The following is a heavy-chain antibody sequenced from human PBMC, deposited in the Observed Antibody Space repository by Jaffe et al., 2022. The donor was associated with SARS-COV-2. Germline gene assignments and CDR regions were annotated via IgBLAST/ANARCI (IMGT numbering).Heavy chain of an antibody. CDR1: GFTFSSYS. V-gene: IGHV3-48*02. D-gene: IGHD2-2*01. J-gene: IGHJ6*02. CDR3: AREVVPAATAYYYYGMDV. CDR2: ISSSSSTI. Sequence: EVQLVESGGGLVQPGGSLRLSCAASGFTFSSYSMNWVRQAPGKGLEWVSYISSSSSTIYYADSVKGRFTISRDNAKNSLYLQMNSLRDEDTAVYYCAREVVPAATAYYYYGMDVWGQGTTVTVSS.